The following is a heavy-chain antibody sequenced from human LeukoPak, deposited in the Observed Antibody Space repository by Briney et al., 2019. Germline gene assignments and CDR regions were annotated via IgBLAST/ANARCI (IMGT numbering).Heavy chain of an antibody. CDR1: GGTFSSYT. V-gene: IGHV1-69*10. CDR3: ARDPYYYGSGSFPYYYYYGMDV. CDR2: IIPILGIA. D-gene: IGHD3-10*01. J-gene: IGHJ6*02. Sequence: SVKVSCKASGGTFSSYTISWVRQAPGQGLEWMGGIIPILGIANYAQKFQGRVTITADKSTSTAYMELSSLRSEDTAVYYCARDPYYYGSGSFPYYYYYGMDVWGQGTTVTVSS.